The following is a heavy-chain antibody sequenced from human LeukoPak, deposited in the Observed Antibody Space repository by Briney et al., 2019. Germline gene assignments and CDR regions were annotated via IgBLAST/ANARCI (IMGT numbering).Heavy chain of an antibody. V-gene: IGHV3-30*04. CDR3: AKEDYDILTGSRY. CDR1: GFTFSTYA. CDR2: ISYDGTNK. J-gene: IGHJ4*02. Sequence: AGGSLRLSCAASGFTFSTYAMHWVRQAPGKGLEWVAVISYDGTNKYYADSVKGRFTISRDNSKNTLYLQMNSLRAEDTAVYYCAKEDYDILTGSRYWGQGTLVTVSS. D-gene: IGHD3-9*01.